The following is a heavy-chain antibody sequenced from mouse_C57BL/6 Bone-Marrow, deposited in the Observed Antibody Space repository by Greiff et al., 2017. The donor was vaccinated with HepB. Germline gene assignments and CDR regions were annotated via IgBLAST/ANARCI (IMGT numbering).Heavy chain of an antibody. J-gene: IGHJ1*03. Sequence: VNLVESGPGLVQPSQSLSITCTVSGFSLTSYGVHWVRQPPGKGLEWLGVIWSGGSTDYNAAFISRLSISKDNSKSQVFFKMNSLQADDTAIYYCAKKALTTVVATKYFDVWGTGTTVTVSS. CDR2: IWSGGST. V-gene: IGHV2-4*01. CDR3: AKKALTTVVATKYFDV. D-gene: IGHD1-1*01. CDR1: GFSLTSYG.